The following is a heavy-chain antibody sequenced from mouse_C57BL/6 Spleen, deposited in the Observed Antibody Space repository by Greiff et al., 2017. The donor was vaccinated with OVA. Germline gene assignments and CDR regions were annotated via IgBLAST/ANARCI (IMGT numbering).Heavy chain of an antibody. D-gene: IGHD2-2*01. Sequence: QVQLQQSGPELVKPGASVKISCKASGYAFSSSWMNWVKQRPGKGLEWIGRIYPGDGDTNYNGKFKGKATLTADKSSSTAYMQLSSLTSEDSAVYFCAISTMVTTNYYAMDYWGQGTSVTVSS. CDR3: AISTMVTTNYYAMDY. CDR2: IYPGDGDT. V-gene: IGHV1-82*01. CDR1: GYAFSSSW. J-gene: IGHJ4*01.